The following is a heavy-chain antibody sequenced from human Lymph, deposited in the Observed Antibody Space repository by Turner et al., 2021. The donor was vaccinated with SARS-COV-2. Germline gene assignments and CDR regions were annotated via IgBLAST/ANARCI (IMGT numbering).Heavy chain of an antibody. CDR3: ARMGSSSWYFDY. D-gene: IGHD1-26*01. J-gene: IGHJ4*02. V-gene: IGHV3-7*01. CDR2: IKKDGSEK. CDR1: GFTFSYYW. Sequence: EVQLVASGGVLVHPGGSLRLSFAASGFTFSYYWMSWVRQAPGKGLEWVDNIKKDGSEKDYVDSGKGRFTISRDNDKNSLFLQMNSLRAEDTAVYYCARMGSSSWYFDYWGQGTLVTVSS.